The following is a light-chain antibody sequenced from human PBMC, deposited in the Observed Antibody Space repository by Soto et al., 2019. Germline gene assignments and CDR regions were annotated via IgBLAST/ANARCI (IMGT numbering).Light chain of an antibody. Sequence: QSVLTQPASVSGSPGQSITISCTGTSNDVGAYKYVSWYQQQPDKAPKLIIYEVTNRPSGVSNRFSGSKSGNTASLTISGLQAEDEADYSCCSYAGANWVFGGGTKVTVL. V-gene: IGLV2-14*01. CDR2: EVT. J-gene: IGLJ3*02. CDR1: SNDVGAYKY. CDR3: CSYAGANWV.